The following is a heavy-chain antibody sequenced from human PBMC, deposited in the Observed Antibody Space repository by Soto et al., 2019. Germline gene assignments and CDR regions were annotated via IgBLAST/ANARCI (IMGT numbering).Heavy chain of an antibody. CDR1: GFTFSNAW. CDR2: IKHTSRDGSA. V-gene: IGHV3-15*01. J-gene: IGHJ4*02. CDR3: ATDAAQQGSSGYYYSVAY. D-gene: IGHD3-22*01. Sequence: GGSLRLSCAASGFTFSNAWMSWVRQCPGKGLEWVGLIKHTSRDGSAEYAAPLKARFTISRDDSRNTLFQQLSILKTEDTAIYSCATDAAQQGSSGYYYSVAYWGQGALVTVSS.